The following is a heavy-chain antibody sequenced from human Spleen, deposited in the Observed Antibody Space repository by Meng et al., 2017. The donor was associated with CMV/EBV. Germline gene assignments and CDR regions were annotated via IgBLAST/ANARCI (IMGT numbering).Heavy chain of an antibody. J-gene: IGHJ6*02. CDR1: GGTFSSYT. CDR2: IIPILGIA. Sequence: SVKVSCKASGGTFSSYTISWVRQAPGQGLEWMGRIIPILGIANYAQKFQGRVTITADKSTSTAYMELSSLTSEDTAVYYCARDSSITIFGVVLNYYYGMDVWGQGTTVTVSS. D-gene: IGHD3-3*01. CDR3: ARDSSITIFGVVLNYYYGMDV. V-gene: IGHV1-69*04.